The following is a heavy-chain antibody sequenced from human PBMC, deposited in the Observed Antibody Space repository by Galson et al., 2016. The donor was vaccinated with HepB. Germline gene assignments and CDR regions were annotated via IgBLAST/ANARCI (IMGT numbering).Heavy chain of an antibody. Sequence: SVKVSCKASGGTFSRFAISWVRQAPGQGLEWIGGMIPMLATAHYAQRFQGRVTVSADESTSTAYIELSSLGSDDTAGYYCARSFWGKYETGYYHYALDVWGQGTTVTVSS. D-gene: IGHD3-16*01. CDR2: MIPMLATA. CDR3: ARSFWGKYETGYYHYALDV. V-gene: IGHV1-69*13. J-gene: IGHJ6*02. CDR1: GGTFSRFA.